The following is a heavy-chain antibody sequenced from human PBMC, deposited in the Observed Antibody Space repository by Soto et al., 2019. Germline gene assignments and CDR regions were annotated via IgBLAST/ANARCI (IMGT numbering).Heavy chain of an antibody. CDR2: IHYSGST. V-gene: IGHV4-39*01. J-gene: IGHJ3*01. D-gene: IGHD2-2*01. CDR1: GVSISNPYYY. CDR3: ARRQSTDTVQAPAAIYADDGFDF. Sequence: QLQLQQSGPGLVKPSETLSLTCTVSGVSISNPYYYWGWIRQTPGKGLEWIGSIHYSGSTFYNPSLRSRVPIPLDTSRNQFSLRLTSVSVADKAVYYCARRQSTDTVQAPAAIYADDGFDFWGQGTMVTVSS.